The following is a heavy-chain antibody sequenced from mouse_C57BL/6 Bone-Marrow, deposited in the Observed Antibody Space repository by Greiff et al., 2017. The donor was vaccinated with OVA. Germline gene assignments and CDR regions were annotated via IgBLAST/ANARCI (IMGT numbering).Heavy chain of an antibody. V-gene: IGHV1-67*01. D-gene: IGHD1-1*01. J-gene: IGHJ1*03. CDR3: AHYGSSSGWYCDV. Sequence: QVQLQQSGPELVRPGVSVKISCKGSGYTFTDYAMHWVKQSHAKSLEWIGVISTYSGDASYNQKFKDKATMTVDKSSSTAYMQLSSLTSEDSAGYYGAHYGSSSGWYCDVWGTGTTVTVSS. CDR2: ISTYSGDA. CDR1: GYTFTDYA.